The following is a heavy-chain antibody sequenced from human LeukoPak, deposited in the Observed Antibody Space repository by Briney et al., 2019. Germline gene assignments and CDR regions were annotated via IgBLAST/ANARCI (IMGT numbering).Heavy chain of an antibody. CDR2: VSWNSGVR. V-gene: IGHV3-9*01. CDR1: GFTFDDYA. D-gene: IGHD3-16*01. J-gene: IGHJ4*02. CDR3: AGGRGMQPGRGGYFFDY. Sequence: GGSLRLSCAASGFTFDDYAMHWVRQAPGKGLEWVSGVSWNSGVRAYADSVKGRFTVSRDNAKNSLYLQMDSLRAEDTALYFFAGGRGMQPGRGGYFFDYWGQGTLVTVSS.